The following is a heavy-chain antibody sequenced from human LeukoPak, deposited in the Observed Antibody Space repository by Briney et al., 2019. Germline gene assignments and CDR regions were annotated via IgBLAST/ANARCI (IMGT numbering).Heavy chain of an antibody. V-gene: IGHV1-18*01. CDR3: ARGHPNPWLERSYYFDY. CDR2: ISTYNGNT. D-gene: IGHD3-22*01. Sequence: APVKGSCKASNYTFTTYGITWVRQAPGQGLEGMGWISTYNGNTNYAQKFQGRVTMTTDTSTSTAYMELRSLRSDDTAVYYCARGHPNPWLERSYYFDYWGQGTLVTVSS. CDR1: NYTFTTYG. J-gene: IGHJ4*02.